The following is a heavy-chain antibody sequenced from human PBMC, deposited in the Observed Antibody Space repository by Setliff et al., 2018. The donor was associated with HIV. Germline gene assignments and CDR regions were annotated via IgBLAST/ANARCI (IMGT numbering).Heavy chain of an antibody. CDR3: ARDGPLEGSYRYYYYYMDV. CDR2: SYYSGST. V-gene: IGHV4-59*11. Sequence: SETLSLTCTVSAASIRSHYWSWIRQSPGKGLEWIASSYYSGSTLYNPSLKSRVSTAVDTSQNQFSLRLSSVTAADTAVYYCARDGPLEGSYRYYYYYMDVWGKGTTVTV. J-gene: IGHJ6*03. D-gene: IGHD3-10*01. CDR1: AASIRSHY.